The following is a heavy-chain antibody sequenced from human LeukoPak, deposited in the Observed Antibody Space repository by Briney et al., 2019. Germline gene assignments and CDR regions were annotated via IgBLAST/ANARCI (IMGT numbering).Heavy chain of an antibody. Sequence: GGSLRLSCAASGFTFSSYWMHWVRQAPGKGLVWVSRINTDGSSTSYADSVKGRFTISRDNAKNTLYLQMNSLRAEDTAVYYCARNPGEDYFDYWGQGTLVTVSS. CDR2: INTDGSST. V-gene: IGHV3-74*01. CDR1: GFTFSSYW. D-gene: IGHD1-14*01. CDR3: ARNPGEDYFDY. J-gene: IGHJ4*02.